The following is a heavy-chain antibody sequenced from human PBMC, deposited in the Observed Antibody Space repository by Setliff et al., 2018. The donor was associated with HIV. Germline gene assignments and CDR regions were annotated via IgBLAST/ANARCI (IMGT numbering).Heavy chain of an antibody. CDR2: IFSSGST. CDR3: ARRIDASGSFPDKNWLDT. CDR1: GDSISSYS. D-gene: IGHD3-10*01. Sequence: SETLSLTCTVPGDSISSYSWNWIRQSPGGGLEWIGFIFSSGSTKYNPSPQSRFTMSIDTSKNQSSLRLTSVTAADTAVYYCARRIDASGSFPDKNWLDTWGQGSLVTVSS. J-gene: IGHJ5*02. V-gene: IGHV4-4*09.